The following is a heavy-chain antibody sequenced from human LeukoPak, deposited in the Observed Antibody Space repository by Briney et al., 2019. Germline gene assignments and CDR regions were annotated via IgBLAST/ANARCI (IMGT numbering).Heavy chain of an antibody. CDR3: AREQQLLYYYYYYMDV. Sequence: ASVKVSCKASGYTFTGYYMHWVRHAPGQGLEWMGWINPNSGGTNYAQKFQGRVTMTRDTSISTAYMELSRLRSDDTAVYYCAREQQLLYYYYYYMDVWGKGTTVTVSS. D-gene: IGHD6-13*01. J-gene: IGHJ6*03. CDR1: GYTFTGYY. CDR2: INPNSGGT. V-gene: IGHV1-2*02.